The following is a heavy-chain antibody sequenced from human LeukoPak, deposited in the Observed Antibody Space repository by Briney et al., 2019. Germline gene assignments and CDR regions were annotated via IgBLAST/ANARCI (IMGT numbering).Heavy chain of an antibody. J-gene: IGHJ4*02. CDR1: GGSFSGYY. CDR2: ISHSGST. V-gene: IGHV4-34*01. Sequence: SETLSLTCAVYGGSFSGYYWSWIRQPPGKGLEWIGEISHSGSTNYNPSLKSRVTISVDTSKNQFSLKLSSVTAADTAVYYCARFRITMVRGYFDYWGQGTLVTVSS. CDR3: ARFRITMVRGYFDY. D-gene: IGHD3-10*01.